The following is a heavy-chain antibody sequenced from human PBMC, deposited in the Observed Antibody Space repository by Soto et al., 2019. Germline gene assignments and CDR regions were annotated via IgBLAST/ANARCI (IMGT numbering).Heavy chain of an antibody. V-gene: IGHV3-23*01. CDR1: GFTFSSYA. CDR3: AKGGGLYDFWSGSPKGFDY. Sequence: EVQLLESGGGLVQPGGSLRLSCAASGFTFSSYAMSWVRQAPGKGLEWVSAISGSGGSTYYADSVKGRFTISRDNSKNTLYLQMNRLRAEDTAVYYCAKGGGLYDFWSGSPKGFDYWGQGTLVTVSS. J-gene: IGHJ4*02. D-gene: IGHD3-3*01. CDR2: ISGSGGST.